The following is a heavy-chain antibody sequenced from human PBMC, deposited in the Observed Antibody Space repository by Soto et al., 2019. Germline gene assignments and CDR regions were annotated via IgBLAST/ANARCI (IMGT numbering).Heavy chain of an antibody. CDR3: ARTPSYPKPLRSLTVHHFDY. CDR2: MNPNSGNT. CDR1: GYIFTSYD. V-gene: IGHV1-8*01. Sequence: QVQLVQSGAEVKKPGASVKVSCNASGYIFTSYDINWMRQATGQGLEWMGWMNPNSGNTGYAQKFQGRVTMTRNTSISTAYMELSSLRSEDTAVYYCARTPSYPKPLRSLTVHHFDYWGQGTLVTVSS. D-gene: IGHD4-4*01. J-gene: IGHJ4*02.